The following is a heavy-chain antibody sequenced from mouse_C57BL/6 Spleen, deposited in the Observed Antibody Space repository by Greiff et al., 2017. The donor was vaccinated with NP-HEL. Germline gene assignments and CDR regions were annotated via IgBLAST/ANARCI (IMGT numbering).Heavy chain of an antibody. CDR1: GYSFTGYY. V-gene: IGHV1-42*01. D-gene: IGHD2-1*01. Sequence: VQLQQSGPELVKPGASVKISCKASGYSFTGYYMNWVKQSPEKSLEWIGEINPSTGGTTYNQKFKAKATLTVDKSSSTAYMQLKSLTSEDSAVYYCASGYGNSWGYWGQGTTITVSS. J-gene: IGHJ2*01. CDR2: INPSTGGT. CDR3: ASGYGNSWGY.